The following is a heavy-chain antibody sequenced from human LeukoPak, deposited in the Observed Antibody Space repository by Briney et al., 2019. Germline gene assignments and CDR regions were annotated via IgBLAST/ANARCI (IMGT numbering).Heavy chain of an antibody. D-gene: IGHD6-13*01. CDR2: IYYSGST. Sequence: AETLSLTCTVSGGSISSYYWSWIRQPPGKGLEWIGYIYYSGSTNYNPSLKSRVTISVDTSKNQSSLKLSSVTAADTAVYYCARARYSSSWACDYWGQGTLVTVSS. CDR3: ARARYSSSWACDY. V-gene: IGHV4-59*01. J-gene: IGHJ4*02. CDR1: GGSISSYY.